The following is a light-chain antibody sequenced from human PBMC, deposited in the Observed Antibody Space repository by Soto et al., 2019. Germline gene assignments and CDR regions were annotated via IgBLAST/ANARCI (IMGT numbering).Light chain of an antibody. CDR2: DDS. CDR3: QVWDRSNDHVV. V-gene: IGLV3-21*02. CDR1: NIGGKS. Sequence: YELTQPPSVSVAPGQTARITCGGTNIGGKSVHWYQQKPGQAPVLVVYDDSDRPSGIPERFSGSNSGNMATLTISRVEAGDEADYYCQVWDRSNDHVVFGGGTKLTVL. J-gene: IGLJ3*02.